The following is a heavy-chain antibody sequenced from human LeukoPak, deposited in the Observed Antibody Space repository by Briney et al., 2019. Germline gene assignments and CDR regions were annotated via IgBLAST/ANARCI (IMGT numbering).Heavy chain of an antibody. J-gene: IGHJ6*02. Sequence: ASVKVSCKVSGYTLTELSMHWVRQAPGKGLEWMGGFDPEDGETIYAQKFQGRVTMTEDTSTDTAYMELSSLRSEDTAVCYCATVQLERRWYYYGMDVWGQGTTVTVSS. V-gene: IGHV1-24*01. CDR3: ATVQLERRWYYYGMDV. CDR2: FDPEDGET. D-gene: IGHD1-1*01. CDR1: GYTLTELS.